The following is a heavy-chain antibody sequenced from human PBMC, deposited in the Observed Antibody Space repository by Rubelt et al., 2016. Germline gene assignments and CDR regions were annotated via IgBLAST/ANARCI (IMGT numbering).Heavy chain of an antibody. Sequence: QVQLQESGPGLVKASETLSLTCAVSGDSLNSYYYCWVRQPPGKGLEWIGEVNHRGSTNYNASLKSRDTISADTSKNQFSLKVRSVTAADTAVYYCARGLVRGLIIYYGMDVWGPGTTVTVSS. CDR2: VNHRGST. V-gene: IGHV4-34*10. D-gene: IGHD3-10*01. CDR3: ARGLVRGLIIYYGMDV. J-gene: IGHJ6*02. CDR1: GDSLNSYY.